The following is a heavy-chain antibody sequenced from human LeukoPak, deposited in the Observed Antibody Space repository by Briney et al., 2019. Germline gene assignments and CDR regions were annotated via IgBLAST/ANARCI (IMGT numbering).Heavy chain of an antibody. CDR2: ISGSGGST. CDR3: AKDNGVAVAATGDY. V-gene: IGHV3-23*01. CDR1: GFTFSSYA. Sequence: PGGSLRLSCAASGFTFSSYAMSWVRQAPRKGLEWVSAISGSGGSTYYADSVKGRFTTSRDNSKNTLYLQMNSLRAEDTAVYYCAKDNGVAVAATGDYWGQGTLVTVSS. J-gene: IGHJ4*02. D-gene: IGHD6-19*01.